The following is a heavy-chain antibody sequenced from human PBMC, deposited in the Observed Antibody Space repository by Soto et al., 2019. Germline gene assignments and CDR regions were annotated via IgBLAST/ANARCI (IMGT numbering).Heavy chain of an antibody. J-gene: IGHJ4*02. D-gene: IGHD3-22*01. Sequence: EVQVLQSGGGLVPPGGSLRLSCAGSGFTFINTGMSWVRQASGQGLEWVSAITGNGDTTYYADSVKGRFTISRDNSKSTLYLQMNSLRAKDTAVYYCAKIDGYFDYWGQGTLVTVSS. V-gene: IGHV3-23*01. CDR2: ITGNGDTT. CDR3: AKIDGYFDY. CDR1: GFTFINTG.